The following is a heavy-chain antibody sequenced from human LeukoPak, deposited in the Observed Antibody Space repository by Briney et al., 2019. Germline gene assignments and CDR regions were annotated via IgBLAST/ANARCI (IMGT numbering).Heavy chain of an antibody. CDR2: IWYDGSNK. V-gene: IGHV3-33*01. CDR3: ARYSYYYDSSGYYRYYYFDY. J-gene: IGHJ4*02. CDR1: GFTFSSYG. D-gene: IGHD3-22*01. Sequence: GRSLRLSCAASGFTFSSYGMHWVRQAPGKGLEWVAVIWYDGSNKYYADSVKGRFTISRDNSKNTLYLQMNSLRAEDTAVYYCARYSYYYDSSGYYRYYYFDYWGQGTLVTVSS.